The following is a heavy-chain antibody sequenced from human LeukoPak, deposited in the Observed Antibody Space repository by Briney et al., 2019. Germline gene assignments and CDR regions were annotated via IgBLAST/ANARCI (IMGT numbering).Heavy chain of an antibody. CDR3: ARLYAYSGYPFDF. V-gene: IGHV5-51*01. J-gene: IGHJ4*02. Sequence: GESLKISCKTSGYSFTTYWIGWVRQMPGKGLEWMGIIFPGDSDTRYSPSFHGQVTISVDKSISTAYLQWSSLKASGTAMYYCARLYAYSGYPFDFWGQGTLVTVSS. CDR1: GYSFTTYW. D-gene: IGHD5-12*01. CDR2: IFPGDSDT.